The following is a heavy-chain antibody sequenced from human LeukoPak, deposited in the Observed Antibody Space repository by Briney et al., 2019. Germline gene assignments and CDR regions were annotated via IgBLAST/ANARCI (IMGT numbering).Heavy chain of an antibody. CDR3: ANYRQSITAAGNSREFAEY. V-gene: IGHV1-46*01. D-gene: IGHD6-13*01. J-gene: IGHJ4*02. CDR2: INPSGGST. CDR1: GYTFTNYY. Sequence: ASVKLSCKASGYTFTNYYMHWVREAPGQGLDWIGIINPSGGSTSYAQKFQERVTITRDTSTSTVYMELSSLRSEDTAVYYCANYRQSITAAGNSREFAEYWGQGTLVTVSS.